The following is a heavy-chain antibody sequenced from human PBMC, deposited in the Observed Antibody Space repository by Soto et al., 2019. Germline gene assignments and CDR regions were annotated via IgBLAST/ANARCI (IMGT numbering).Heavy chain of an antibody. D-gene: IGHD2-15*01. CDR3: ARGCSGGSCYLYYYYYMDV. J-gene: IGHJ6*03. Sequence: GSLRLSCAASGFTFSSYSMNWVRQAPGKGLEWVSSISSSSSYIYYADSVKGRFTISRDNAKNSLYLQMNSLRAEDTAVYYCARGCSGGSCYLYYYYYMDVWGKGTTVTVSS. CDR1: GFTFSSYS. V-gene: IGHV3-21*01. CDR2: ISSSSSYI.